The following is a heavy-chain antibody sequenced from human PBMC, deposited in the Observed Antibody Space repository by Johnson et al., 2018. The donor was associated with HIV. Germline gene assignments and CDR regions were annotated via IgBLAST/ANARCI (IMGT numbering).Heavy chain of an antibody. CDR1: GFIFSSSW. D-gene: IGHD4-17*01. CDR3: TTDLSFTVTRGGVGDAFDI. Sequence: VQLVESGGGLVQPGGSLRLSCAASGFIFSSSWIHCVRQAPGKGLVWVSRSNSDGSRTNYADSVKGRFTISRDNSKNTLYLQMNSLKTEDTAVYYCTTDLSFTVTRGGVGDAFDIWGQGTMVTVSS. CDR2: SNSDGSRT. V-gene: IGHV3-74*01. J-gene: IGHJ3*02.